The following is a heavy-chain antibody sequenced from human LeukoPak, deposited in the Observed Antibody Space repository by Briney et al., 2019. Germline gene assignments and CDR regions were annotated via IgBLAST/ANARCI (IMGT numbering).Heavy chain of an antibody. Sequence: PSETLSLTCTVSGDSISSGRYYWSWIRQPAGKGLEYIGRIYTSGGTDYSPSLKSRVTISLDTSKNQFSLKLSSVTAADTAVYYCASEGVVVTAIRGDAFDIWGQGTMVTVSS. D-gene: IGHD2-21*02. CDR2: IYTSGGT. J-gene: IGHJ3*02. CDR3: ASEGVVVTAIRGDAFDI. V-gene: IGHV4-61*02. CDR1: GDSISSGRYY.